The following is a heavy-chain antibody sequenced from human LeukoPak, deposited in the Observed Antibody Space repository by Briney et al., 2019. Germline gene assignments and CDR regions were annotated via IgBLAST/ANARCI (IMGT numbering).Heavy chain of an antibody. V-gene: IGHV3-23*01. CDR2: ISGSGGST. CDR1: GFTFSSCA. CDR3: AKHRYSTVTSFYLDSFDV. J-gene: IGHJ3*01. D-gene: IGHD4-17*01. Sequence: GGSLRLSCAASGFTFSSCAMSWVSQDPGKGLEWVSTISGSGGSTYYADSVKGRFTISKDNSKSTLFLQMNSLRAEDTAVYYCAKHRYSTVTSFYLDSFDVWGQGTVVTVSS.